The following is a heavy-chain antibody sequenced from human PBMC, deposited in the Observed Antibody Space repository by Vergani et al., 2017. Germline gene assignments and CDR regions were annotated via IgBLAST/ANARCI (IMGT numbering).Heavy chain of an antibody. V-gene: IGHV3-30*02. CDR1: GFTFSNSG. CDR3: ANGCSDGTCGGTFGY. D-gene: IGHD2-15*01. CDR2: IRNDGSYE. J-gene: IGHJ4*02. Sequence: QVQLVESGGGVVQFGGPLRLPCAASGFTFSNSGIHWVRQAPGRGLEWVAFIRNDGSYENYGDSVKGRFTISRDDSRNTVYLQMNSLRAEDTAVYYCANGCSDGTCGGTFGYWGQGTLVTVSP.